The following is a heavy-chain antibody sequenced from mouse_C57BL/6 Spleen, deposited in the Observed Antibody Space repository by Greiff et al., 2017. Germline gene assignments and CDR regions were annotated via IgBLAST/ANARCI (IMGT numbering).Heavy chain of an antibody. CDR1: GYTFTSYW. D-gene: IGHD3-2*02. CDR3: AREEGDSSGYVGYFDY. J-gene: IGHJ2*01. Sequence: QVQLQQPGAELVKPGASVKMSCKASGYTFTSYWITWVKQRPGQGLEWIGDIYPGSGSTNYNEKFKSKDTLTVDTSSSTAYMQLSSLTSEDSAVYYCAREEGDSSGYVGYFDYWGQGTTLTVSS. V-gene: IGHV1-55*01. CDR2: IYPGSGST.